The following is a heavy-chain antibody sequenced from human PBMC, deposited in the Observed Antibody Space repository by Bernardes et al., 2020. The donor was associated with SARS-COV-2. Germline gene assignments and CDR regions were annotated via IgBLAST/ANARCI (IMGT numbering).Heavy chain of an antibody. CDR3: AKVPFPMIVVVIADAFDI. J-gene: IGHJ3*02. CDR1: GFTFSSYA. CDR2: ISGIGGST. V-gene: IGHV3-23*01. Sequence: GGSLRLSCAASGFTFSSYAMSWVRQAPGKGLEWVSAISGIGGSTYYADSVKGRFTISRDNSKNTLYLQMNSLRAEDTAVYYCAKVPFPMIVVVIADAFDIWGQGTMVTVSS. D-gene: IGHD3-22*01.